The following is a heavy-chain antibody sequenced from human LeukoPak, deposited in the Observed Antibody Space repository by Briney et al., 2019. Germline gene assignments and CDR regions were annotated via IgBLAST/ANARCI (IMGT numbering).Heavy chain of an antibody. D-gene: IGHD6-13*01. CDR2: INHSGST. V-gene: IGHV4-34*01. CDR1: GGTFSGYY. J-gene: IGHJ5*02. CDR3: ARESSSSWFGYWFDP. Sequence: KPSETLSLTCAVYGGTFSGYYWSWIRQPPGKGLEWIGEINHSGSTNYNPSPKSRVTISVDTSKNQFSLKLSSVTAADTAVYYCARESSSSWFGYWFDPWGQGTLVTVSS.